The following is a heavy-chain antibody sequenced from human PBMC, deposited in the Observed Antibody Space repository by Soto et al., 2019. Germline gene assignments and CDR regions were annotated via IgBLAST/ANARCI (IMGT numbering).Heavy chain of an antibody. V-gene: IGHV3-23*01. Sequence: PGGSLRLSCAASGFTFSSYAMSWVRQAPGKGLEWVSAISGSGGSTYYADSVKGRFTISRDNSKNTLYLQMNSLRAEDTAVYYCAKLGRYCSGGSCYSDGMDVWGQGTTVTVSS. CDR1: GFTFSSYA. D-gene: IGHD2-15*01. CDR3: AKLGRYCSGGSCYSDGMDV. J-gene: IGHJ6*02. CDR2: ISGSGGST.